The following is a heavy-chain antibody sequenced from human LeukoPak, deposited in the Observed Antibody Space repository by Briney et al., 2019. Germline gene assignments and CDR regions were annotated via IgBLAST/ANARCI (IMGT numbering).Heavy chain of an antibody. V-gene: IGHV1-24*01. Sequence: EASVKVSCKVSGYTLTELSMHWVRQAPGKGLEWMGGFDPEDGETIYAQKFQGRVTMTEDTSTDTAYMELSSLRSEDTAVYYCATTLAMVRGVPDYWGQGTLVTVSS. D-gene: IGHD3-10*01. CDR1: GYTLTELS. J-gene: IGHJ4*02. CDR2: FDPEDGET. CDR3: ATTLAMVRGVPDY.